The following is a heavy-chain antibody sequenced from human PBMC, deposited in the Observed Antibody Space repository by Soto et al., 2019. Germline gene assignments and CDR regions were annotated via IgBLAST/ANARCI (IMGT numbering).Heavy chain of an antibody. CDR2: IYYSWST. CDR1: GGSISSSSYY. J-gene: IGHJ6*02. D-gene: IGHD4-4*01. CDR3: ARQAGSNYYGIEV. V-gene: IGHV4-39*01. Sequence: QLQLQESGPGLLKPPETLSLTCTVSGGSISSSSYYGGWIRQPPGKGLERIGSIYYSWSTYYNPALKSRVPISVDTSKNQFSLKPSPVTAEDTDVYYCARQAGSNYYGIEVWGQGTTVTVSS.